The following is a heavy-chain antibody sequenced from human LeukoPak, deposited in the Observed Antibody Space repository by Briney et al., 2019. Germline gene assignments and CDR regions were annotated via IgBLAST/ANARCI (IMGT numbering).Heavy chain of an antibody. CDR3: ARDILSSDP. V-gene: IGHV3-21*01. CDR1: GFTFNTFN. Sequence: GGSLRLSCAASGFTFNTFNMNWVRQAPGKGLEWVSSITSGGDYIYYADSVKGRFTISRDNAKNSLYLQMNSLRAEDTAVYYCARDILSSDPWGQGTLVTVSS. J-gene: IGHJ5*02. CDR2: ITSGGDYI. D-gene: IGHD2-15*01.